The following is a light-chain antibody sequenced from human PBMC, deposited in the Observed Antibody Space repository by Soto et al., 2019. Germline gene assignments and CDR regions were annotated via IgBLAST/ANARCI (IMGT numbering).Light chain of an antibody. CDR1: NSNIGTNT. CDR2: TNN. Sequence: QSALTQPPPASATPVQRGTISFSGSNSNIGTNTVNWYQQLPGTAPRLLIYTNNQRPSGVPQRFSGSKTGTSASLAIGGLQSEDGADYYCAAWDDSLGAYVFGTGTKVTVL. J-gene: IGLJ1*01. CDR3: AAWDDSLGAYV. V-gene: IGLV1-44*01.